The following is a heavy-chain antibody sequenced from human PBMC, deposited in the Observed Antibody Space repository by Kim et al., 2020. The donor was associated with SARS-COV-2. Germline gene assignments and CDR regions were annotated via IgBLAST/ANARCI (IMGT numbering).Heavy chain of an antibody. J-gene: IGHJ6*02. V-gene: IGHV1-69*13. D-gene: IGHD3-16*01. Sequence: SVKVSCKASGGTFSSYAISWVRQAPGQGLEWMGGIIPIFGTANYAQKFQGRVTITADESTSTAYMELSSLRSEDTAVYYCARGLWGNPGLYYYGMDVWGQGTTVTVYS. CDR2: IIPIFGTA. CDR3: ARGLWGNPGLYYYGMDV. CDR1: GGTFSSYA.